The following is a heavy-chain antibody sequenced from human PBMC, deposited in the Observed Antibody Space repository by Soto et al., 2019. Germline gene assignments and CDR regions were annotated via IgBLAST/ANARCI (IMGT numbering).Heavy chain of an antibody. Sequence: GGSLRLSCAASGFTFSLYGIHWVRQAPGKGLEWVALISDDGSNQYFADSVKGRFTISRDNSNNTLYLQMNSLRPEDTAVYFCAKDWGYGDYVFDFWGQGT. D-gene: IGHD4-17*01. CDR1: GFTFSLYG. J-gene: IGHJ4*02. CDR2: ISDDGSNQ. V-gene: IGHV3-30*18. CDR3: AKDWGYGDYVFDF.